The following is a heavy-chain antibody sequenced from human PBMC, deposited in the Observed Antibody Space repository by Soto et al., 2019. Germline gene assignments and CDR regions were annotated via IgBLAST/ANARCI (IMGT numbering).Heavy chain of an antibody. CDR3: ARQAVGATFRLDY. CDR2: IYPDDSDT. Sequence: GESLKISCKGSGYSFSTYWIGWVRQMPGKGLEWMAIIYPDDSDTRYSPSFQGQVTISADKSISTAYLQWSSLKASDTAMYYCARQAVGATFRLDYWGQGTLVTVSS. J-gene: IGHJ4*02. D-gene: IGHD1-26*01. CDR1: GYSFSTYW. V-gene: IGHV5-51*01.